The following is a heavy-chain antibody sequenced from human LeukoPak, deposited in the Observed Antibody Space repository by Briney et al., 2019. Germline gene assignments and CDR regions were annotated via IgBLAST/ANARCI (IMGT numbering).Heavy chain of an antibody. CDR2: INSDERIK. Sequence: GGSLRLSCTASGFPLRSYWMHWVRQAPGKGLVWVSGINSDERIKKTADSVKGRFTISRDNAKNTLYLQMNSLRADDTAVYYCARDDGDGYIHYFDYWGQGTLVTVSS. D-gene: IGHD5-24*01. CDR1: GFPLRSYW. V-gene: IGHV3-74*01. J-gene: IGHJ4*02. CDR3: ARDDGDGYIHYFDY.